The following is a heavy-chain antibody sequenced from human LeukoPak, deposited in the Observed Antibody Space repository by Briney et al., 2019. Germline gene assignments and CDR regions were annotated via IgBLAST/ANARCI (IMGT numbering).Heavy chain of an antibody. Sequence: GGSLRLSCAASGFTFSSYWMHWVRQAPGKGLVWVSHINSDGSSTSYADSVKGRFTISRDNAKNTLYLQMNSLRAEDTAVYYCARGLVVPVFDYWGQGTLVTVSS. CDR1: GFTFSSYW. D-gene: IGHD2-2*01. J-gene: IGHJ4*02. V-gene: IGHV3-74*01. CDR3: ARGLVVPVFDY. CDR2: INSDGSST.